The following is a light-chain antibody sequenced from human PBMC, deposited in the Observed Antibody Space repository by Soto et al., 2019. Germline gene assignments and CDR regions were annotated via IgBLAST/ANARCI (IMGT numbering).Light chain of an antibody. CDR1: SSDVGGYNY. CDR3: SSYTTISTLV. CDR2: DVS. Sequence: QSALTQPASVSGSPGQSITISCTGTSSDVGGYNYVSWYQQHPGKAPKLMIYDVSNRPSGVSNRFSASKSGNTASLTISGLQAEDEADYFCSSYTTISTLVFGGGTKLTV. J-gene: IGLJ2*01. V-gene: IGLV2-14*01.